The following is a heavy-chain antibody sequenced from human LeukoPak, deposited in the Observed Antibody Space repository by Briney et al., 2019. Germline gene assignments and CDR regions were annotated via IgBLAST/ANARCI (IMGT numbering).Heavy chain of an antibody. CDR3: ARGKYGDFDS. CDR2: INGDGGDT. J-gene: IGHJ4*02. D-gene: IGHD4-17*01. CDR1: GFTFSGYW. V-gene: IGHV3-74*01. Sequence: GGSLRLSCTASGFTFSGYWMHWVRQAPGTGLAWVSRINGDGGDTGYADSVKGRFTTFRDNAKSTLYLQMNSLRAEDTAVYYCARGKYGDFDSWGQGTLVTVSS.